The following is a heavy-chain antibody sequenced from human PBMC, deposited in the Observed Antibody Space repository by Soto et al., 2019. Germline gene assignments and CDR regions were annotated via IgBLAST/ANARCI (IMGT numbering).Heavy chain of an antibody. CDR2: INHSGST. Sequence: SETLSLTCAVYGGSFSGYYWSWIRQPPGKGLEWIGEINHSGSTNYNPSLKSRVTISVDTSKNQFSLKLSSVTAADTAVYYCARLSTGDYVYYYYYGVDVWGQGTTVTVSS. J-gene: IGHJ6*02. CDR1: GGSFSGYY. D-gene: IGHD4-17*01. CDR3: ARLSTGDYVYYYYYGVDV. V-gene: IGHV4-34*01.